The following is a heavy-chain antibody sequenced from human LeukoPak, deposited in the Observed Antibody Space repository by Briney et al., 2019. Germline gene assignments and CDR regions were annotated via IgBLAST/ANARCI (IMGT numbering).Heavy chain of an antibody. J-gene: IGHJ4*02. CDR3: ASHSGGYAY. CDR2: YYSGST. V-gene: IGHV4-30-4*07. CDR1: GGSISSGGYS. Sequence: SQTLSLTCDVSGGSISSGGYSWSWIRQPPGKGLEWIGYYYSGSTYYNPSLKSRVIISVNTSKNQFSLKLSSVTAADTAVYCCASHSGGYAYWGQGTLVTVSS. D-gene: IGHD5-12*01.